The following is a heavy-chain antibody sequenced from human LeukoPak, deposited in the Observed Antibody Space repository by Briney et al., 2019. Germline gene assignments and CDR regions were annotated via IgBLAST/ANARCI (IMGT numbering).Heavy chain of an antibody. CDR3: ARVRAYNEFDY. Sequence: SETLSLTCSVSGGSISGYYWSWIRQPPGKGLEWIGYIYYSGSTYYNPSLKSRVTISVDTSKNQFSLKLNSVTAADTAVYYCARVRAYNEFDYWGQGTLVTVSS. CDR2: IYYSGST. V-gene: IGHV4-59*01. D-gene: IGHD1-14*01. J-gene: IGHJ4*02. CDR1: GGSISGYY.